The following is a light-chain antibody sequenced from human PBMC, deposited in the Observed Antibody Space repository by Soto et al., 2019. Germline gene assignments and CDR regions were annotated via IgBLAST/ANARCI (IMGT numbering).Light chain of an antibody. J-gene: IGKJ1*01. Sequence: TQSPLTLYISPGDTATLSCRASQRVSSHLAWYQQRPGQAPRLLIKAASTRATGIPVRFSGSGSETEFTLTIRSLQSEDFGLYYCHQYNNWPWTFGQGTKVAI. CDR2: AAS. V-gene: IGKV3-15*01. CDR1: QRVSSH. CDR3: HQYNNWPWT.